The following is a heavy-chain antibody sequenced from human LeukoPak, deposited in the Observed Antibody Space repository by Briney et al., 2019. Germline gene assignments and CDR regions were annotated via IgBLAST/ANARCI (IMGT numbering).Heavy chain of an antibody. CDR1: GGSISSSSYY. D-gene: IGHD3-10*01. CDR2: IYYSGST. V-gene: IGHV4-39*07. J-gene: IGHJ5*02. Sequence: SETLSLTCTVSGGSISSSSYYWGWIRQPPGKGLEWIGSIYYSGSTYYNPSLKSRVTISVDTSKNQFSLKLSSVTAADTAVYYCARAPAKVVRGVINPPNWFDPWGQGTLVTVSS. CDR3: ARAPAKVVRGVINPPNWFDP.